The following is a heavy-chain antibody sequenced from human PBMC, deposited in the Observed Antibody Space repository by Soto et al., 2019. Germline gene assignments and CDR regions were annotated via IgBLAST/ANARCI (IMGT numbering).Heavy chain of an antibody. Sequence: SATLSLTCAVSGDYIMSIYHWAWLRQPPGRSLEWIASIFHTGTTNYTPSLKSRVTISVDTSKKQFSLKLSSVTAADTAVYYCARKPQYYYDSSGYSGGAFDIWGQGKMVTVSS. CDR2: IFHTGTT. CDR3: ARKPQYYYDSSGYSGGAFDI. J-gene: IGHJ3*02. CDR1: GDYIMSIYH. V-gene: IGHV4-38-2*01. D-gene: IGHD3-22*01.